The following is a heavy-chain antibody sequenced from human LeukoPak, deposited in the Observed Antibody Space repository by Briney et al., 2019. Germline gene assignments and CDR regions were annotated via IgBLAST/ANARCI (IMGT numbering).Heavy chain of an antibody. V-gene: IGHV1-2*02. D-gene: IGHD6-13*01. Sequence: GASVKVSCKTSGYTFTSYYIHWVRQAPGQGLEWMAWINPRNGGSHSAQKFQGRVTLTRDTSISTAYMEMRKLTSDDTAFYYCARGRIAAAGAIDYWGQGARVTVSS. CDR2: INPRNGGS. J-gene: IGHJ4*02. CDR1: GYTFTSYY. CDR3: ARGRIAAAGAIDY.